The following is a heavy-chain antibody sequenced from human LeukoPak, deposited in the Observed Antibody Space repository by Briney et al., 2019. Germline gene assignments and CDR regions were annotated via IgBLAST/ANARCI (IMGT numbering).Heavy chain of an antibody. CDR3: AKKFVGSGYYPFDY. CDR1: GFTFSNYW. J-gene: IGHJ4*02. CDR2: ISGSGGST. Sequence: SGGSLRLSCAASGFTFSNYWMSWVRQAPGKGLEWVSAISGSGGSTYYADSVKGRFTISRDNSKNTLYLQMNSLRAEDTAVYYCAKKFVGSGYYPFDYWGQGTLVTVSS. D-gene: IGHD3-3*01. V-gene: IGHV3-23*01.